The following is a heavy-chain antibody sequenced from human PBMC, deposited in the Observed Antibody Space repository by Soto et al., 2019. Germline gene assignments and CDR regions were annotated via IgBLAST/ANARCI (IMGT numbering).Heavy chain of an antibody. D-gene: IGHD6-13*01. CDR3: ARIAASGRGWDV. V-gene: IGHV3-7*01. CDR2: IKQDGSEE. Sequence: EVQLVESGGGLVQPGGSLRLSCVDSGFTFSSYWMRWVRQAQVKGLEWVGNIKQDGSEENYVDSVKGRFTISRDNAKNSMYLQMNSLRVEDTAVYYCARIAASGRGWDVWGQGTTVVVSS. CDR1: GFTFSSYW. J-gene: IGHJ6*02.